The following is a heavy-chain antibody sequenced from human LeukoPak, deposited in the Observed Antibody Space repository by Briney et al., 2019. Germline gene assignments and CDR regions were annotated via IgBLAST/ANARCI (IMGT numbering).Heavy chain of an antibody. J-gene: IGHJ3*02. Sequence: PGGSLRLSCAASGFTFSSYSMNWVRQAPGKGLEWVSSISSSSSYIYYADSVKGRFTISRDNAKNSLYLQMNSLRAEDTAVYYCARDQAKSDAFDIWGQGTMVTVSS. CDR2: ISSSSSYI. V-gene: IGHV3-21*01. CDR1: GFTFSSYS. CDR3: ARDQAKSDAFDI.